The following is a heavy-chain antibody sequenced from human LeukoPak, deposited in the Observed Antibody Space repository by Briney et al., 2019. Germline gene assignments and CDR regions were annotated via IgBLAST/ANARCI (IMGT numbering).Heavy chain of an antibody. J-gene: IGHJ6*03. D-gene: IGHD6-25*01. V-gene: IGHV4-61*02. Sequence: SETLSLTCSVSGGSMYSSTYYWSWIRQPAGKGLEWIGRIYTSGSTNYNPSLKSRVTISVDTSKNQFSLKLSSVTAADTAVYYCARGNQRHYYYYYYYMDVWGKGTTVTVSS. CDR1: GGSMYSSTYY. CDR3: ARGNQRHYYYYYYYMDV. CDR2: IYTSGST.